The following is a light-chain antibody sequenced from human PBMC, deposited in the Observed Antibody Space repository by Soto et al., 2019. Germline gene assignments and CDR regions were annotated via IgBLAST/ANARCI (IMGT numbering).Light chain of an antibody. V-gene: IGLV2-23*01. J-gene: IGLJ2*01. CDR2: EGN. CDR3: PSYASTSTLV. Sequence: QTVLTQPASVSGSPGQSITISCTGTSSDVGSYNLVSWYQQHPGKAPKLMIYEGNKRPSGVSNRFSGSKSGNTASLTISGLQAEDEADYYCPSYASTSTLVFGGGTQLTVL. CDR1: SSDVGSYNL.